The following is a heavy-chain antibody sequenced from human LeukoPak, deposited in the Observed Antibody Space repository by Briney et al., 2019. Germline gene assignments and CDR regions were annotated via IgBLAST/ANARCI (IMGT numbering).Heavy chain of an antibody. D-gene: IGHD6-19*01. CDR2: ISPNTGAT. CDR3: ARDRVGSGWPRPYYFEH. CDR1: GYTFTGYY. V-gene: IGHV1-2*02. Sequence: ASVKVSCKPSGYTFTGYYLHWLRQAPGQGLEWLGWISPNTGATISAQRFQGRVTLTRDTSINTAYMELTTLTSDDTAVYYCARDRVGSGWPRPYYFEHWAREPWSPSPQ. J-gene: IGHJ4*02.